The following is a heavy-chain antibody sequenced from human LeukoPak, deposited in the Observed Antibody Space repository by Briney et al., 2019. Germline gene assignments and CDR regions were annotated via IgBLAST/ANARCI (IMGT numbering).Heavy chain of an antibody. CDR3: ARDRGNIVVVTAPIDY. CDR2: ISSSGSTI. V-gene: IGHV3-11*01. CDR1: GFTFSDYY. D-gene: IGHD2-21*02. J-gene: IGHJ4*02. Sequence: GGSLRLSCAASGFTFSDYYMSWLRQAPGKGLEWVSYISSSGSTIYYADSVKGRFTISRDNAKNSLYLQMNSLRAEDTAVYYCARDRGNIVVVTAPIDYWGQGTLVTVSS.